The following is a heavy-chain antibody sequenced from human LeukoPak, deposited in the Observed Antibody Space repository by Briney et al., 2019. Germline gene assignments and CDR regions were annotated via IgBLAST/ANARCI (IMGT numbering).Heavy chain of an antibody. CDR2: ISSNGGST. D-gene: IGHD2-2*01. J-gene: IGHJ4*02. CDR3: ARYLSSYQGNDY. V-gene: IGHV3-64*01. CDR1: GFTFSSYA. Sequence: PGGSLRLSCAASGFTFSSYAMHWVRQAPGKGLEYVSAISSNGGSTYYANSVKGRFTISRDNSKNTLYLQMGSLRAEDMAVYYCARYLSSYQGNDYWGQGTLVTVSS.